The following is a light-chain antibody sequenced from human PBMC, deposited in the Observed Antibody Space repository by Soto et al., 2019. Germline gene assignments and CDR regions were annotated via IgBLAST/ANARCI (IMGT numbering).Light chain of an antibody. V-gene: IGKV4-1*01. CDR2: WAS. J-gene: IGKJ1*01. CDR3: QQYYSTPWT. Sequence: DIVMTQSPDSLAVSLGERATINCKSSQSVLYSSNNKNYLAWYQQKPGQPPKLLIYWASTRDSGVPDRFSGSGSGTDFTLTSSSLQAEDVAFYYCQQYYSTPWTFGQGTKVEIK. CDR1: QSVLYSSNNKNY.